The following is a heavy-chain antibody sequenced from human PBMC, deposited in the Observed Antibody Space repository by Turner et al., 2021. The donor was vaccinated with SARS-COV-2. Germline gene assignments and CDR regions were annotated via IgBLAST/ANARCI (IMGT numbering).Heavy chain of an antibody. CDR3: ARGHSSGWHQSGAFDI. J-gene: IGHJ3*02. CDR2: IYSGGST. V-gene: IGHV3-53*01. Sequence: VQLVESGGGLIQPGGSLSLSCPASGFTVSSNYMSWVRQAPGKGLEWVSVIYSGGSTYYADSVKGRFTISRDNSKNTLYLQMNSLRAEDTAVYYCARGHSSGWHQSGAFDIWGQGTMVTVSS. CDR1: GFTVSSNY. D-gene: IGHD6-19*01.